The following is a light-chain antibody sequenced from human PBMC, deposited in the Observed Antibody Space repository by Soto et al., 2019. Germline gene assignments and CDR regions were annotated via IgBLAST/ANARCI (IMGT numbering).Light chain of an antibody. V-gene: IGKV3-11*01. Sequence: EIVLTQSPVTLSLSPGERATLSCRASQSINNYLPWYQQKPDQPPRLLIYDASTRATAIPVRFSGSGSGTALTPTVSSLEPEDSAVYYCQSRGIWPPGATFGGGTQVEIK. CDR3: QSRGIWPPGAT. J-gene: IGKJ4*01. CDR2: DAS. CDR1: QSINNY.